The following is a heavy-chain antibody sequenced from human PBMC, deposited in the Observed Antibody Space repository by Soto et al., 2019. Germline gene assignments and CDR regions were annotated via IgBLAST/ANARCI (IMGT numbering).Heavy chain of an antibody. CDR1: GGSVSSGSYY. V-gene: IGHV4-61*01. CDR2: IYYRGST. CDR3: ARDEDPGSPRSADHHYYGMDV. J-gene: IGHJ6*02. Sequence: QVQLQESGPGLVKPSETLSLTCTVPGGSVSSGSYYWTWIRQPPGKGLEWIGYIYYRGSTNYNPAVDGRCTIEVDRSRSRFARSVNSVTAADTGAYYCARDEDPGSPRSADHHYYGMDVWGQGTTVTVSS. D-gene: IGHD2-15*01.